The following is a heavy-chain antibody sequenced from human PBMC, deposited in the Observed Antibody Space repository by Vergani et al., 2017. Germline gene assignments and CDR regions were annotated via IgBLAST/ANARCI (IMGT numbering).Heavy chain of an antibody. Sequence: EVQLVDSGGVVVQPGGFLRLSCAASGFSFDDYAMHWVRQAPGKGLEWVSLISWDGGSTYYADSVKGRFTISRDNSKNSLYLQMNNLRTEDTALYYCAKDGVVGTTNSYFDYWGQGTLVTVSS. J-gene: IGHJ4*02. CDR2: ISWDGGST. CDR3: AKDGVVGTTNSYFDY. D-gene: IGHD1-26*01. CDR1: GFSFDDYA. V-gene: IGHV3-43D*04.